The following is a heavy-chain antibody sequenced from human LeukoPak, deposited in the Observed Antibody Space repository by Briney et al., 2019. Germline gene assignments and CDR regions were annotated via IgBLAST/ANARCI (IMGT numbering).Heavy chain of an antibody. CDR3: ARDTVAGSDFDY. V-gene: IGHV4-38-2*02. D-gene: IGHD6-19*01. Sequence: SETLSLTCAVSGYSISSGYYWGWLRQPPGTGLEWIGSIYHSGSTYYNPSLKSRVTISVDTSKNQFSLKLSSVTATDTAVYYCARDTVAGSDFDYWGQGTLVTVSS. CDR1: GYSISSGYY. CDR2: IYHSGST. J-gene: IGHJ4*02.